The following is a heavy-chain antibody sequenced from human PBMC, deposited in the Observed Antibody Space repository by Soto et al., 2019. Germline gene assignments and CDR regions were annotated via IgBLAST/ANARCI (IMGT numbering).Heavy chain of an antibody. V-gene: IGHV4-4*02. D-gene: IGHD3-22*01. J-gene: IGHJ3*01. Sequence: QVRLQGSGPGLVAPSGTLYLTCAVSGGSINSSNWWSWVRQSPGKGLEWMGEIYQSGSTKYNPSFRSRFTVSIEKSKSQFSLKLTSVTAADSAVYYCSRRYFYENQGVFDVWDQGTKVTVSS. CDR1: GGSINSSNW. CDR2: IYQSGST. CDR3: SRRYFYENQGVFDV.